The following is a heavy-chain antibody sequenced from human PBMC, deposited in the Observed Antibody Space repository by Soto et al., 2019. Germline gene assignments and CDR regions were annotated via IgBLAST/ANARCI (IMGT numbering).Heavy chain of an antibody. CDR1: GFTFSSYG. V-gene: IGHV3-30*18. Sequence: QVQLVESGGGVVQPGRSLRLSCAASGFTFSSYGMHWVRQAPGKGLEWVAGISYDGSNKYYADSVKGRFTISRDNSKNTLYLQMNSLRAEDTAVYYCAKEYQLLLDYWGQGTLVTVSS. D-gene: IGHD2-2*01. CDR2: ISYDGSNK. J-gene: IGHJ4*02. CDR3: AKEYQLLLDY.